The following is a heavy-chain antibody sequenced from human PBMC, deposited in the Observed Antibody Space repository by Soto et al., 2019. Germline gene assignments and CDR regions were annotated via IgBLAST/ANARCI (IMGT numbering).Heavy chain of an antibody. Sequence: QVQLVQSGAEVRKPGASVKVSCKASGYTFTSYDINWVRQATGQGLEWMGWMNPNSGNTGYAQKFRGRVTMTRNTSISTAYMELSSLRSEDTAVYYCARERTGTTSMDVWGQGTTVTVSS. CDR2: MNPNSGNT. D-gene: IGHD1-1*01. CDR1: GYTFTSYD. V-gene: IGHV1-8*01. CDR3: ARERTGTTSMDV. J-gene: IGHJ6*02.